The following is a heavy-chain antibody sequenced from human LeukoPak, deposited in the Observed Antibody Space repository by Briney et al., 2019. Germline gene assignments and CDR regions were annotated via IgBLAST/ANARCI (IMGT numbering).Heavy chain of an antibody. CDR1: GYTFTSYD. J-gene: IGHJ6*02. CDR2: MNPNSGNT. CDR3: ARVHSSSWAYYYYGMDV. D-gene: IGHD6-13*01. V-gene: IGHV1-8*01. Sequence: ASVKVSCKASGYTFTSYDINWVRQATGQGLEWMGWMNPNSGNTGYAQKFQGRVPMTRNTSISTAYMELSSLRSEDTAVYYCARVHSSSWAYYYYGMDVWGQGTTVTVSS.